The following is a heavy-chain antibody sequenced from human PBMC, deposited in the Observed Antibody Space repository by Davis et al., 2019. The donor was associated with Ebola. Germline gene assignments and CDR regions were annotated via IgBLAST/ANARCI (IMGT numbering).Heavy chain of an antibody. D-gene: IGHD3-22*01. CDR1: GASINNYF. Sequence: SETLSLTCTVSGASINNYFWSWIRQPPGKRLEWIGYIHYSGNTNYNPSLKSRVTISVDTSKNQFSLKLSSVTAADTAVYYCARGPVGHYYDSSGYYSVPRYFDYWGQGTLVTVSS. V-gene: IGHV4-59*12. CDR3: ARGPVGHYYDSSGYYSVPRYFDY. CDR2: IHYSGNT. J-gene: IGHJ4*02.